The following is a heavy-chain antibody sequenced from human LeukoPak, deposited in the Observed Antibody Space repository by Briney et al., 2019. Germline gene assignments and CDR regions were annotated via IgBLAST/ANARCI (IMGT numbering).Heavy chain of an antibody. J-gene: IGHJ3*02. CDR2: ISYDGSNK. V-gene: IGHV3-30*18. Sequence: GGSLRLSCAASGFTFSSYDMHWVRQAPGKGLEWVAVISYDGSNKHYADSVKGRFTISRDNSKNTLYLQMNSLRAEDTAVYYCAKDLNSTYNYDSSGYEDAFDIWGQGTMVTVSS. D-gene: IGHD3-22*01. CDR3: AKDLNSTYNYDSSGYEDAFDI. CDR1: GFTFSSYD.